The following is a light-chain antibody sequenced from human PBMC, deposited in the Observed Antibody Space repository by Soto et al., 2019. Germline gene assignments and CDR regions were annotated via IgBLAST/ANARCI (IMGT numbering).Light chain of an antibody. CDR3: ATWDDSLNGYV. J-gene: IGLJ1*01. CDR1: SSDIGSNT. V-gene: IGLV1-44*01. CDR2: GNN. Sequence: VLTQPPAASGTPGQRVTISCSGSSSDIGSNTVNWYQQLPGTAPKLLIYGNNQRPSGVPDRFSGSKSGTSASLAISGLQSEDEADYYCATWDDSLNGYVFGTGTKVTVL.